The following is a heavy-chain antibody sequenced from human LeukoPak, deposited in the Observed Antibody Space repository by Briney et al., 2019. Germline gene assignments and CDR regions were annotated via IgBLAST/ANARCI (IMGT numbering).Heavy chain of an antibody. Sequence: GGSLRLSXAASGFTFSSYGMHWVRQAPGKGLEWVAFIRFDGSYKSYADSVKGRFTISRHNSKNTLYLQMNGLRAEDTAVYYCAKDDAEYFQHWGQGTLVTVSS. CDR2: IRFDGSYK. CDR1: GFTFSSYG. J-gene: IGHJ1*01. CDR3: AKDDAEYFQH. V-gene: IGHV3-30*02.